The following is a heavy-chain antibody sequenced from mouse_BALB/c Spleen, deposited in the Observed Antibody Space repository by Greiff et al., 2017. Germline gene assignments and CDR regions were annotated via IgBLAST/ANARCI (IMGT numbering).Heavy chain of an antibody. CDR1: GFTFSNYW. V-gene: IGHV6-6*02. J-gene: IGHJ3*01. Sequence: EVMLVESGGGLVQPGGSMKLSCVASGFTFSNYWMIWVRQSPEKGLEWVAEIRLKSNNYATHYAESVKGRFTISRDDSKSSVYLQMNNLRAEDTGIYYCTGPAWFAYWGQGTLVTVSA. CDR2: IRLKSNNYAT. CDR3: TGPAWFAY.